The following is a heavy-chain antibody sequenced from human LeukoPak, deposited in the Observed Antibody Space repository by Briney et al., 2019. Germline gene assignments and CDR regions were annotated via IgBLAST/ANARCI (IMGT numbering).Heavy chain of an antibody. CDR1: GGSFSGYY. J-gene: IGHJ4*02. CDR2: INHSGST. V-gene: IGHV4-34*01. CDR3: TRGASNNWYSFDY. D-gene: IGHD1-1*01. Sequence: SETLSLTCAVYGGSFSGYYWSWIRQPPGKGLEWIGEINHSGSTNYNPSLKSRVTISVDTSKNQFSLKLSSVTAADTAVYYCTRGASNNWYSFDYWGQGTLVTVSS.